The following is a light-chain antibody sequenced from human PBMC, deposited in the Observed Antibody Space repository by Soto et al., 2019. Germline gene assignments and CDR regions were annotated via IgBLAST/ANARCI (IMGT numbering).Light chain of an antibody. CDR1: SSDVGGSNY. V-gene: IGLV2-14*01. CDR3: NSFTTGNTRI. CDR2: EVS. J-gene: IGLJ2*01. Sequence: QAVLTQPASVSGSPGQSITISCTGTSSDVGGSNYVSWYRQHPGKAPKLMIYEVSYRPSGVSNRFSGSKSGNTASLTISWLQAEDETDYYCNSFTTGNTRIFGGGTKLTV.